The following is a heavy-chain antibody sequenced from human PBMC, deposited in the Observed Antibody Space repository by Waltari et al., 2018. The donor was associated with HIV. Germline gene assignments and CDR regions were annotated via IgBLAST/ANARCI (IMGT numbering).Heavy chain of an antibody. CDR1: GFTFSSYS. Sequence: EVQLVESGGGLVQPGGSLRLSCAASGFTFSSYSMNWVRQAPGKGVEWVSYISSSSITIYYADSVKGRFTISRDNAKNSLYLQMNSLRAEDTAVYYCARDDYGMDVWGQGTTVTVSS. CDR2: ISSSSITI. J-gene: IGHJ6*02. V-gene: IGHV3-48*04. CDR3: ARDDYGMDV.